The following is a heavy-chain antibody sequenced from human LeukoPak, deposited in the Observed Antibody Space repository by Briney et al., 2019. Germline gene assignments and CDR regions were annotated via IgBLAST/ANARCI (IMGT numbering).Heavy chain of an antibody. CDR3: ARDHDGDSEYFDY. CDR2: IKQDGSDK. CDR1: GFTFRTFW. D-gene: IGHD4-17*01. V-gene: IGHV3-7*04. J-gene: IGHJ4*02. Sequence: GGSLRLSCAASGFTFRTFWMSWVRQAPGSGLGWVANIKQDGSDKYYVDSVEGRFTISRDNAKNSLYLEMSSLRVEDTAVYYCARDHDGDSEYFDYWGQGTLVTVSS.